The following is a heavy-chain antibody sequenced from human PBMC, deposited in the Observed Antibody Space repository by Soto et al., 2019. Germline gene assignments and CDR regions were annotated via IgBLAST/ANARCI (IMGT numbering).Heavy chain of an antibody. Sequence: SETLSLTCTVSGGSVSSGSYYWSWIRQPPGKGLEWIGYIYYSGSTNYNPSLKSRVTISVATSKNQFSLKLSSVTAADTAVYYCARTAGNSGSYPYYYYYYGMDVWGQGTTVTVSS. CDR2: IYYSGST. D-gene: IGHD1-26*01. J-gene: IGHJ6*02. V-gene: IGHV4-61*01. CDR1: GGSVSSGSYY. CDR3: ARTAGNSGSYPYYYYYYGMDV.